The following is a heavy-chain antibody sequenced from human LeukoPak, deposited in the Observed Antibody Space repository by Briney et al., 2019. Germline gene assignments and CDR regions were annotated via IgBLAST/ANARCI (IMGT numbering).Heavy chain of an antibody. J-gene: IGHJ4*02. CDR1: GGSISSGGYS. D-gene: IGHD3-22*01. V-gene: IGHV4-30-2*01. CDR3: ARGKDYYDSSGYYDY. Sequence: PSETLSLTCAVSGGSISSGGYSWSWIRQPPGKGLEWIGYIYHSGSTYYNPSLKSRVTISVDRSKNQFSLKLSSVTAADTAVYYCARGKDYYDSSGYYDYWGQGTLVTVSS. CDR2: IYHSGST.